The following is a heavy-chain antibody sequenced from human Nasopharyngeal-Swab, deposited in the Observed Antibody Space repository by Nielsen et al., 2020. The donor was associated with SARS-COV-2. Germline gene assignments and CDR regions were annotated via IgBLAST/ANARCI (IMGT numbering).Heavy chain of an antibody. D-gene: IGHD3-10*01. CDR3: VRGPRGGTTMVLNY. CDR1: GFTFSSHA. J-gene: IGHJ4*02. CDR2: ISSNAVIT. Sequence: GESLKISCAASGFTFSSHAMNWVRQAPGKGLEHVSSISSNAVITNYADSVKGRFTISRDNSNNTLFLQMSSLRPEDTAVYYCVRGPRGGTTMVLNYWGQGALVTVSS. V-gene: IGHV3-64D*06.